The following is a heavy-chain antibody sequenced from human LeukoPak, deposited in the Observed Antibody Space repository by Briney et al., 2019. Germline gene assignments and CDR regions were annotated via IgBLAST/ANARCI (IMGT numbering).Heavy chain of an antibody. Sequence: AASVKVSCKTSGYTFSRHYIHWVRQAPGQGLEWLGIINASGATTRYGQNFKGRVTATRDTSTSTVYMEMSSLNSEDTAVYYCASRSYYYDSSGYINYYGMDVWGQGTTVTVSS. V-gene: IGHV1-46*01. CDR2: INASGATT. J-gene: IGHJ6*02. CDR1: GYTFSRHY. D-gene: IGHD3-22*01. CDR3: ASRSYYYDSSGYINYYGMDV.